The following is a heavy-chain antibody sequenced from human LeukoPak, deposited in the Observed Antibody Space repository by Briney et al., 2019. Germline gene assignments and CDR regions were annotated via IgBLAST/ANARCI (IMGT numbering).Heavy chain of an antibody. CDR2: INDDGSEQ. CDR1: GFTFSDYC. D-gene: IGHD2-2*01. Sequence: GGSLRLSCAASGFTFSDYCMSWVRQVPGKGLEWVANINDDGSEQYYVDSVKGRFTISRDNAKNSLYLQMNSLRAEDTAVYYCARGRYCSRTSFYFDYWGQGILVTVSS. CDR3: ARGRYCSRTSFYFDY. J-gene: IGHJ4*02. V-gene: IGHV3-7*01.